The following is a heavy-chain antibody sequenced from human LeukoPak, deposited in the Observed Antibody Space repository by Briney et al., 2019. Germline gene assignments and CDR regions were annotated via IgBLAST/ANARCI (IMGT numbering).Heavy chain of an antibody. J-gene: IGHJ4*02. CDR3: ARDGSSGGSSSWYYFDY. V-gene: IGHV3-7*03. D-gene: IGHD6-13*01. CDR1: GFTFSSYW. CDR2: IKQDGSEK. Sequence: HSGGSLRLSCAASGFTFSSYWMSWVRQAPGKGLEGVANIKQDGSEKYYVDSVKGRFTISRDNAKNSLYLQMNSLRAEDTAVYYCARDGSSGGSSSWYYFDYWGQGTLVTVSS.